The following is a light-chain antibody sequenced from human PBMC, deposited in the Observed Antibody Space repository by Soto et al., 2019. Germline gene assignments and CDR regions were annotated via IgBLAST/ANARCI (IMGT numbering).Light chain of an antibody. CDR3: QQAKTFPLA. J-gene: IGKJ1*01. Sequence: DIQMTQSPSSVSASVGDRVTITCRASQYISTYLVWYQQKPGKAPNLLISDASSLQSGVPSRFSGSGSGTDFTLTITSLQPEDFGTYYCQQAKTFPLAFGQGTKVEIK. V-gene: IGKV1-12*01. CDR2: DAS. CDR1: QYISTY.